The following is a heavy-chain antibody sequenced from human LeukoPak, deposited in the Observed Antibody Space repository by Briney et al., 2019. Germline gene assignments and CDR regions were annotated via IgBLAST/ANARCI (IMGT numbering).Heavy chain of an antibody. CDR1: GFSFDVHG. V-gene: IGHV3-20*01. D-gene: IGHD3-10*01. Sequence: PGGSLRLSCEASGFSFDVHGFSWVRQAPGKRLEWISGISANGASTGYGDSVQGRFTISRDNAKNSLHLQMNSLRVEDTAFYHCARHNYFGSGSHYPHALDSWGLGTLVTVSS. CDR2: ISANGAST. CDR3: ARHNYFGSGSHYPHALDS. J-gene: IGHJ4*02.